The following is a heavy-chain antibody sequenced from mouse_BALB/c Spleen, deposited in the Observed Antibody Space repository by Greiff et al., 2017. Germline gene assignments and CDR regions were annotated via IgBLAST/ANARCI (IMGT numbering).Heavy chain of an antibody. CDR2: ILPGSGST. V-gene: IGHV1-9*01. CDR1: GYTFSSYW. D-gene: IGHD2-14*01. Sequence: QVQLQQSGAELMKPGASVKISCKATGYTFSSYWIEWVKQRPGHGLEWIGEILPGSGSTNYNEKFKGKATFTADTSSNTAYMQLSSLTSEDSAVYYCARWGYRYAFAYWGQGTLVTVSA. J-gene: IGHJ3*01. CDR3: ARWGYRYAFAY.